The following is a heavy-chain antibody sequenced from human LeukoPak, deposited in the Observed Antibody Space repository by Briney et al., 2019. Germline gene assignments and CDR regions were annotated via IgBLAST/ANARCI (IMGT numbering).Heavy chain of an antibody. Sequence: GGSLRLSCAASGFTFSSYAMSWVRQAPGKGLEWVSAISGSGGSTYYADSVKGRFTISRDNSKNTLYLQMNSLRAEDTAVYYCAKGPRSGGSCYPCYYYMDVCGKGTTVTVSS. D-gene: IGHD2-15*01. CDR3: AKGPRSGGSCYPCYYYMDV. J-gene: IGHJ6*03. V-gene: IGHV3-23*01. CDR1: GFTFSSYA. CDR2: ISGSGGST.